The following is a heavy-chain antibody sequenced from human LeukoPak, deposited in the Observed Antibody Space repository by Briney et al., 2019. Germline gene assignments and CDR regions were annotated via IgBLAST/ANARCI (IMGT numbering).Heavy chain of an antibody. D-gene: IGHD1-26*01. Sequence: SETLSLTCTVSGGSISSYYWSWIRQPPGKGLEWIGYIYYSGSTNYNPSLKSRVTISVDTSKNQFSLKLSSVTAADTAVYYCARDRWELPGGDWFDPWGQGTLVTVSS. CDR3: ARDRWELPGGDWFDP. J-gene: IGHJ5*02. V-gene: IGHV4-59*01. CDR1: GGSISSYY. CDR2: IYYSGST.